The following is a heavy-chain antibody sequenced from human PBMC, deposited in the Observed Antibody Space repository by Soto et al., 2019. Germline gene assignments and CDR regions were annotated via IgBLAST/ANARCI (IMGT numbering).Heavy chain of an antibody. J-gene: IGHJ4*02. CDR2: IYYSGST. CDR3: ARDRAPYYGSGSCFDY. CDR1: GGSISSGGYY. V-gene: IGHV4-31*03. D-gene: IGHD3-10*01. Sequence: SETLSLTCTVSGGSISSGGYYWSWIRQHPGKGLEWIGYIYYSGSTYYNPSLKSRVTISVDTSKNQFSLKLSSVTAADTAVYYCARDRAPYYGSGSCFDYWGQGTLVTVSS.